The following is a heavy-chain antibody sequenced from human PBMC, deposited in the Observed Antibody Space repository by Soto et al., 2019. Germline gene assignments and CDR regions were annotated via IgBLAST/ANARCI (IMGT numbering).Heavy chain of an antibody. V-gene: IGHV3-66*01. J-gene: IGHJ4*02. Sequence: EVQLVESGGGLVQPGGSLRLSCAVSGFTVSTNYMSWVRQAPGKGLECVSIIYSDGSTYYADSVKGRFTTSRDSAKNTPYLQMDNLRADDTAVYHCARDSSYYGSGRGVLDYWGQGTLVIVSS. D-gene: IGHD3-10*01. CDR3: ARDSSYYGSGRGVLDY. CDR2: IYSDGST. CDR1: GFTVSTNY.